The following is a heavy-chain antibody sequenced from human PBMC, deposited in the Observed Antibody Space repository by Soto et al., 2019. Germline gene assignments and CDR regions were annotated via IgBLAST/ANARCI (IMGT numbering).Heavy chain of an antibody. V-gene: IGHV4-34*01. CDR2: INHSGST. CDR3: ARKGSSGYYLYDYYGMDV. J-gene: IGHJ6*02. D-gene: IGHD3-22*01. CDR1: GGSFSGYY. Sequence: QVQLQQWGAGLLKPSETLSLTCAVYGGSFSGYYWSWIRQPPGKGLEWIGEINHSGSTNYNPSLKSRVTISVDTAKNQFSLKLSSVTAADTAVYYCARKGSSGYYLYDYYGMDVWGQGTTVTVSS.